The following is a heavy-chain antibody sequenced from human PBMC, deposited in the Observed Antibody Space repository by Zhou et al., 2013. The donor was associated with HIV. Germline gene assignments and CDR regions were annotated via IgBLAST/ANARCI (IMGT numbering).Heavy chain of an antibody. Sequence: QVQLVQSGAEVKKPGSSVNVSCKASGGTFSSYAISWVRQAPGQGLEWMGGIIPMFGRANYEQKFQGRVTITTDESTSTAYMELSSLRSEDTAVYYCASEERESVGVTLSDWFDPGAREPWSPSPQ. V-gene: IGHV1-69*05. CDR1: GGTFSSYA. CDR3: ASEERESVGVTLSDWFDP. J-gene: IGHJ5*02. CDR2: IIPMFGRA. D-gene: IGHD1-26*01.